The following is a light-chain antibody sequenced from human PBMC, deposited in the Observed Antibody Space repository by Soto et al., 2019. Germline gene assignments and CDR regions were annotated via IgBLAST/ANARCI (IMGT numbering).Light chain of an antibody. J-gene: IGLJ1*01. V-gene: IGLV2-14*01. CDR1: SSDVGGYNY. Sequence: QSALTQPASVSGSPGQSITISCTGTSSDVGGYNYVSWYQQHPGKAPKLMIYDVSNRPSGVSNRFSGSKSGNTASLTISGLQAEDESDYYFSSYTSGSPLYFFGTGNKLTVL. CDR3: SSYTSGSPLYF. CDR2: DVS.